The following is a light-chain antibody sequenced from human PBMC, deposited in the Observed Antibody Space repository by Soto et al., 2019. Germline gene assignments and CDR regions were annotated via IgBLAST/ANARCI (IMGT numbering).Light chain of an antibody. J-gene: IGKJ1*01. CDR3: QHYNSYSEA. Sequence: DIHMTQSPSSLSASVGYRFTITCRASQGIRDDLGWYQQKPGKAPTRLIYAVSSLQNGVPSRFRGTGSGTEFTLTISSLQPDDFEAYYCQHYNSYSEAFGQGTKVDIK. V-gene: IGKV1-17*01. CDR1: QGIRDD. CDR2: AVS.